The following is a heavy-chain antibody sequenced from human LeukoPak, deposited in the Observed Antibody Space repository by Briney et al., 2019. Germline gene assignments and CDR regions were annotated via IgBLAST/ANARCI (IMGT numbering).Heavy chain of an antibody. Sequence: GGSLRLSYAASGFTFSSYAMSWVRQAPGGGLEWVSAISGSGDTTYHADSVKGRFTISRDNSENRLSLQMDSLRAEDTAVYFCAKDTTAWWYHRAYMDVWGKGTTVTVSS. J-gene: IGHJ6*03. CDR2: ISGSGDTT. D-gene: IGHD2-15*01. CDR1: GFTFSSYA. CDR3: AKDTTAWWYHRAYMDV. V-gene: IGHV3-23*01.